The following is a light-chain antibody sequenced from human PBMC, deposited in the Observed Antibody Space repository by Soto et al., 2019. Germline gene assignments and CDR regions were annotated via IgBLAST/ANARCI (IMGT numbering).Light chain of an antibody. CDR3: TSYEGGGKYV. J-gene: IGLJ1*01. CDR2: EVS. Sequence: QSVLTQPASVSGSPGQSVTISCTGTSSDVGAYNLVSWYQQYPGKVPKLIIYEVSNRPSGVSNRFSGSKSGNMASLTISGLQAEDEADYYCCTSYEGGGKYVFGTGTKVTVL. CDR1: SSDVGAYNL. V-gene: IGLV2-14*01.